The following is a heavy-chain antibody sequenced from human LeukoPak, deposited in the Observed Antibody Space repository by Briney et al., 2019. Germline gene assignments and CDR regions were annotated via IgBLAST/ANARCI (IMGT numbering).Heavy chain of an antibody. D-gene: IGHD5-18*01. CDR3: ARGLITVDTAMVRGYGMDV. J-gene: IGHJ6*04. Sequence: GGSLRLSCAASGFTVSSNYMSWVRQAPGKGLERVSVIYSGGSTYYADSVRGRFTISRDNSKNTLYLEMSSLRAEDTAVYYCARGLITVDTAMVRGYGMDVWGKGTTVTVSS. CDR1: GFTVSSNY. V-gene: IGHV3-53*01. CDR2: IYSGGST.